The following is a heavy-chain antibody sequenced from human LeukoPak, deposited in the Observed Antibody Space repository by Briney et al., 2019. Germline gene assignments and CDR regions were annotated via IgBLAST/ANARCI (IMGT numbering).Heavy chain of an antibody. CDR2: IKSTGDTT. CDR3: VKAPVWLQPAPSFDY. J-gene: IGHJ4*02. V-gene: IGHV1-46*01. D-gene: IGHD5-24*01. CDR1: GYTFTSYH. Sequence: ASVQVPCKTSGYTFTSYHMHWVRQAPGQGLEWVAIIKSTGDTTVYAQKFQGRVTVTRDTSTSTVYMDLNSLRAEDTAVYYCVKAPVWLQPAPSFDYWGQGTLVTVSS.